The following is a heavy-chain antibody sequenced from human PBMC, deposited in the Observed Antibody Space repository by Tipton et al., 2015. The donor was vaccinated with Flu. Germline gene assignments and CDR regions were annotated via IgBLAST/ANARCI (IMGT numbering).Heavy chain of an antibody. V-gene: IGHV3-7*01. CDR3: VRKGFGDY. D-gene: IGHD3-10*01. CDR1: GFTFSDYW. J-gene: IGHJ4*02. Sequence: AVSGFTFSDYWMAWVRQAPGKGLEWVANIRQDGNERYYVDSVQGRFTISRDNAKNSLFLEMNSLRAEDTAVYYCVRKGFGDYWGQGSLVTVSS. CDR2: IRQDGNER.